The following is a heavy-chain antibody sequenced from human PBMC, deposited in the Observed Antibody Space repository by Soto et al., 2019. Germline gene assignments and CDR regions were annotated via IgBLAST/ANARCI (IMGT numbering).Heavy chain of an antibody. J-gene: IGHJ6*02. CDR2: INPNSGGT. CDR1: GYTFTGYY. Sequence: ASVKVSCKASGYTFTGYYMHWVRQAPGQGLEWMGWINPNSGGTNYAQKFQGWVTMTRDTSISTAYMELSRLRSDDTAVYYCARDHTHEELLWFGEPTQELYYYYYGMDVWGQGTTVTVSS. V-gene: IGHV1-2*04. CDR3: ARDHTHEELLWFGEPTQELYYYYYGMDV. D-gene: IGHD3-10*01.